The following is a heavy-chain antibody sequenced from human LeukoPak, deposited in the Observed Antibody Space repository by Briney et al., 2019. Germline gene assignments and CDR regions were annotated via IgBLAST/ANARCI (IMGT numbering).Heavy chain of an antibody. CDR2: INPSGGST. CDR3: ARSITGTTRWAEAPEHRFDP. J-gene: IGHJ5*02. V-gene: IGHV1-46*01. Sequence: ASVKVSCKASGYTFTSYYMHWVRQAPGQGLEWMGIINPSGGSTSYAQKFQGRVTMTRDTSTSTVYMELSSLRSEDTAVYYCARSITGTTRWAEAPEHRFDPWGQGTLVTVSS. D-gene: IGHD1-7*01. CDR1: GYTFTSYY.